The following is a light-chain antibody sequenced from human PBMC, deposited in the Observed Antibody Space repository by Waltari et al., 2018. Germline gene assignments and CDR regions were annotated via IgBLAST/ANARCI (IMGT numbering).Light chain of an antibody. J-gene: IGKJ1*01. CDR3: QQYGRSPRT. CDR2: GAS. CDR1: PSVSSSD. Sequence: ELVLTQSPGTLSLSPGERATLSCRASPSVSSSDLAWYQQKPGQAPRLLIYGASSRATGIPDRFSGSGSGTDFTFTISRLEPEDFAVYYCQQYGRSPRTFGQGTKVEIK. V-gene: IGKV3-20*01.